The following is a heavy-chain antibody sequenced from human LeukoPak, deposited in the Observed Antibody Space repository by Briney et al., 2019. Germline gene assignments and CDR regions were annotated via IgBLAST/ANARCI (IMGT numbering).Heavy chain of an antibody. J-gene: IGHJ4*02. CDR1: GFTVSSKY. Sequence: GGSLRLSCAASGFTVSSKYMSWVRQAPGKGLEWVSVIYSGGSTYYADSVKGRFTTSRDNAKNSLYLQMNSLRAEDTAVYYCARMRDGYMGRYYFDYWGQGTLVTVSS. CDR3: ARMRDGYMGRYYFDY. V-gene: IGHV3-66*01. CDR2: IYSGGST. D-gene: IGHD5-24*01.